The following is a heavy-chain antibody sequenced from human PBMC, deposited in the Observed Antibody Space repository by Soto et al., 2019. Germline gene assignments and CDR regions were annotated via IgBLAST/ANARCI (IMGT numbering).Heavy chain of an antibody. D-gene: IGHD3-10*01. CDR1: GLTFTRSG. V-gene: IGHV3-33*01. Sequence: QVQLVESGGGVVQSGTSLRLSCAASGLTFTRSGMHWVRQAPGKGLEWVEVIWYDGTSKYYGDSVKGRFTISRDNSKNTLYLQMNSLRADDTAVYYCVREFSRSGNYKSDAFHIWGQWTMVTVSS. CDR3: VREFSRSGNYKSDAFHI. J-gene: IGHJ3*02. CDR2: IWYDGTSK.